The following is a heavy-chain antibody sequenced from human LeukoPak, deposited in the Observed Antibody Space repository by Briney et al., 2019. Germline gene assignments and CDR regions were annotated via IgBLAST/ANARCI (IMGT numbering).Heavy chain of an antibody. V-gene: IGHV4-59*01. CDR1: GGSISRDY. CDR3: ARDRPGGSSLDY. J-gene: IGHJ4*02. Sequence: PSETLSLTCTVSGGSISRDYWSWIRQPPGKGLEWIGYIYYTGSTNYNPSLKSRVTISVDTSKNQFALKLSSVTAADTAVYYCARDRPGGSSLDYWGQGTLVTVSS. CDR2: IYYTGST. D-gene: IGHD6-13*01.